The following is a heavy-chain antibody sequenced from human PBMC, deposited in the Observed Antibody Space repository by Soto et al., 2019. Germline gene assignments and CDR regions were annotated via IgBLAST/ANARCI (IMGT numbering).Heavy chain of an antibody. CDR1: GLRFATYG. CDR3: ARDIRGRTNYFDP. D-gene: IGHD1-7*01. J-gene: IGHJ5*02. CDR2: IWYDGSKK. V-gene: IGHV3-33*01. Sequence: QVQLVESGGGVVQPGGSLRLSCAGTGLRFATYGLQWVRQAPGKGLEWVAVIWYDGSKKYYADSVKGRFTISRDDSRSALYLQMNSLRAEDTAVYYCARDIRGRTNYFDPWGEGTLVTVSS.